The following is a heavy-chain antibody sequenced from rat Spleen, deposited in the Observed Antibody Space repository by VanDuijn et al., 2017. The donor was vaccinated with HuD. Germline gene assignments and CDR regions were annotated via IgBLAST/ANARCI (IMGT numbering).Heavy chain of an antibody. V-gene: IGHV5S10*01. D-gene: IGHD1-10*01. Sequence: EVQLVESGGGLVQPGRSLKLSCAASGFTFSSFPMAWVRQAPKKGLEWVATIIYDGSRTYYRDSVKGRFTISRDNAKSTLYLQMDSLRSEDTATYYCTTEGVTTTPFDYWGQGVMVTVSS. CDR2: IIYDGSRT. CDR1: GFTFSSFP. J-gene: IGHJ2*01. CDR3: TTEGVTTTPFDY.